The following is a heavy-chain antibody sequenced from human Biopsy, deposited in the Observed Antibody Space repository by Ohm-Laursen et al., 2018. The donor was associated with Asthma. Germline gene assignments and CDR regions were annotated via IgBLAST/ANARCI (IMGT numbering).Heavy chain of an antibody. CDR3: ARAVDYSHYYGIDV. J-gene: IGHJ6*02. D-gene: IGHD3-10*01. V-gene: IGHV1-18*01. CDR1: CYTFNSAG. CDR2: ISVYNGNT. Sequence: ASVKASCKPSCYTFNSAGITWVRQAPGQGLEWMGWISVYNGNTKVAQKLQDRVTMITDTSTSTAYMELRSLRSDDTAVYFCARAVDYSHYYGIDVWGQGTTVTVS.